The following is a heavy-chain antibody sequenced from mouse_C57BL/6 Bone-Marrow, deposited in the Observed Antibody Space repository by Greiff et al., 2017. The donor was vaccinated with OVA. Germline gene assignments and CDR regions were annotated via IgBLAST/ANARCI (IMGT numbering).Heavy chain of an antibody. CDR3: AREGDYLYAMDY. Sequence: EVQGVESGGGLVKPGGSLKLSCAASGFTFSSYAMSWVRQTPEKRLEWVATISDGGSYTYYPDNVKGRFTIYRDNAKNNLYLQMSHLTSEDTAMYYCAREGDYLYAMDYWGQGTSVTVSS. D-gene: IGHD2-4*01. CDR1: GFTFSSYA. CDR2: ISDGGSYT. V-gene: IGHV5-4*01. J-gene: IGHJ4*01.